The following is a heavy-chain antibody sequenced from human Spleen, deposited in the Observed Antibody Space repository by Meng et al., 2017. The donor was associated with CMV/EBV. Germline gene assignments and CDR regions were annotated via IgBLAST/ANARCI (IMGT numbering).Heavy chain of an antibody. J-gene: IGHJ3*02. CDR3: ARDTGYYGSGSYYNEHAFDI. D-gene: IGHD3-10*01. CDR1: GGDFKNYA. Sequence: ASVKVSCKVSGGDFKNYAISWVRQAPGQGLEWMGIINPSGGSTSYAQKFQGRVTMTRDTSTSTVYMELSSLRSEDTAVYYCARDTGYYGSGSYYNEHAFDIWGQGTMVTVSS. V-gene: IGHV1-46*02. CDR2: INPSGGST.